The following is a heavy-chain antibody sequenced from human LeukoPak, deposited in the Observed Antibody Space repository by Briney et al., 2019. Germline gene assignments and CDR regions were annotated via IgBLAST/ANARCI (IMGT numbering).Heavy chain of an antibody. CDR2: ISSSSSTI. CDR1: GFTCSGYS. Sequence: PGGSLRLSCAASGFTCSGYSMTWVPQAPGKELEWVSYISSSSSTIYYADSVKGRFTISRDNAKNSLYLQMNSLRAEDTALYYCAKGRGLWGATTGFDYWGQGTLVTVSS. CDR3: AKGRGLWGATTGFDY. V-gene: IGHV3-48*04. J-gene: IGHJ4*02. D-gene: IGHD1-26*01.